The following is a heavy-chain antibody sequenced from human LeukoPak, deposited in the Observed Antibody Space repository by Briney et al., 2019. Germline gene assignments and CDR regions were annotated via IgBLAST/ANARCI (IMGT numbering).Heavy chain of an antibody. CDR3: AREWNDFWSGKSSDY. CDR1: GFTFSSYW. CDR2: IKQDGSEK. D-gene: IGHD3-3*01. J-gene: IGHJ4*02. Sequence: GGSLRLSCAASGFTFSSYWMSWVRQTPGKGLEWVANIKQDGSEKYYVDSVKGRFTISRDNAKSSLYLQMNSLRAEDTAVYYCAREWNDFWSGKSSDYWGQGTLVTVSS. V-gene: IGHV3-7*01.